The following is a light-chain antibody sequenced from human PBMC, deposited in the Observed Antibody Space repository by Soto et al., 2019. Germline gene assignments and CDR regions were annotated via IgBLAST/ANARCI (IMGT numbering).Light chain of an antibody. V-gene: IGLV2-14*03. CDR3: SSYTTTNTRQIV. CDR1: SSDAGGYNY. Sequence: SVLTQPASVSGSPGQSITISCTGTSSDAGGYNYVSWYQHHPGKAPKLIIYDASNRPSGVSNRFSGSKSGNTASLTISGLQPEDEADYYCSSYTTTNTRQIVFGTGTKVTVL. J-gene: IGLJ1*01. CDR2: DAS.